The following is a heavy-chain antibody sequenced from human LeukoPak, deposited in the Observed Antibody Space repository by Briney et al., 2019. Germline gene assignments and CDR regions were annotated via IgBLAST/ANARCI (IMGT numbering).Heavy chain of an antibody. D-gene: IGHD1-26*01. CDR1: GGSISSGGYY. V-gene: IGHV4-31*03. Sequence: SETLSLTCSVSGGSISSGGYYWSWLRQHPGKGLEWVGDIYYSGSTYYNASLKSRVNIPVDTSKKQFSLKLSSVTAADTAVYYCARGSYHFFDYWGQGTLVTVSS. CDR3: ARGSYHFFDY. J-gene: IGHJ4*02. CDR2: IYYSGST.